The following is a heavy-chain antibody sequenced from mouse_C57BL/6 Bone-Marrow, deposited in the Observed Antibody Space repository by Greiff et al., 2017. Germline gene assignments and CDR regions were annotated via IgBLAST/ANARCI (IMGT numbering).Heavy chain of an antibody. CDR3: ARGYYSNSFDY. Sequence: VQLLQSGAELVKPGASVKLSCKASGYAFRSYRMNWVKQRPGKGLEWIGQIYPGDGDTNYPGRLKGMFTLTADTSYSTAYMQLSSLTSEDSAVYYCARGYYSNSFDYWGQGTTLTGSS. CDR2: IYPGDGDT. J-gene: IGHJ2*01. V-gene: IGHV1-80*01. D-gene: IGHD2-5*01. CDR1: GYAFRSYR.